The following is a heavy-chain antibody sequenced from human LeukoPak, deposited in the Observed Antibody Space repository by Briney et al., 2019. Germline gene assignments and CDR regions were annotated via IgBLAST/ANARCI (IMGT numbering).Heavy chain of an antibody. D-gene: IGHD6-13*01. Sequence: ASVKVSCKASGYTFTGYYMHWVRQAPGQGLEWMGWINPNSGGTNYAQKFQGRVTMTRDTSISTAYMELSRLKSDDTAVYYCARDIRRNNSSHIDYWGQGALVTVSS. V-gene: IGHV1-2*02. J-gene: IGHJ4*02. CDR3: ARDIRRNNSSHIDY. CDR1: GYTFTGYY. CDR2: INPNSGGT.